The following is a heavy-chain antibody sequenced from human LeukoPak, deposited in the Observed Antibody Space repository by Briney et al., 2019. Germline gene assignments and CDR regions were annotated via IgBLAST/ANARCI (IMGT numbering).Heavy chain of an antibody. CDR2: ISSNGGST. J-gene: IGHJ4*02. CDR3: ARDNAPYTSSSSGLDLFDY. D-gene: IGHD6-6*01. Sequence: GSLRLSCSASGFTFSSYAMHWVRQAPGKGLEYVSAISSNGGSTYYADSVKGRFTISRDNSKNTLYLQMNSLRAEDTAVYYCARDNAPYTSSSSGLDLFDYWGQGTLVTVSS. CDR1: GFTFSSYA. V-gene: IGHV3-64*04.